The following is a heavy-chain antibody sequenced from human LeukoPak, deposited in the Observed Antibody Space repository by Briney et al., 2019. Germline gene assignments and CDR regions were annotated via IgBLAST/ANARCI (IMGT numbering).Heavy chain of an antibody. V-gene: IGHV3-23*01. CDR3: AKSRVITYYYFDY. CDR2: ISGSGGST. D-gene: IGHD3-22*01. Sequence: PGGSLRLSWAASGFTFSSYAMNWVRQAPGKGLEWVSAISGSGGSTYYADSVKGRFTISRDNSKNTLYLLMNSLRAEDTAVYYCAKSRVITYYYFDYWGQGTLVTVSS. J-gene: IGHJ4*02. CDR1: GFTFSSYA.